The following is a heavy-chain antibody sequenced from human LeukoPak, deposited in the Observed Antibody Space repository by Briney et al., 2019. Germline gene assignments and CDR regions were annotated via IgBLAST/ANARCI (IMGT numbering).Heavy chain of an antibody. J-gene: IGHJ4*02. Sequence: PGGSLRLSCAASGFTFNSYYMNWVRQAPGKGLVWVSRINRDGSGTIYADSVKGRFAISRDNAKNTLFLQTNSLRAEDTAVYYCAREDFGVDYWGQGTLVTVSS. V-gene: IGHV3-74*01. CDR2: INRDGSGT. CDR3: AREDFGVDY. CDR1: GFTFNSYY. D-gene: IGHD3-10*01.